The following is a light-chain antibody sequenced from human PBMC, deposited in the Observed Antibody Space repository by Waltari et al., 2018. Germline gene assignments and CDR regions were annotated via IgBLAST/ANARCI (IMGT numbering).Light chain of an antibody. Sequence: QLVLTQSPSASASLGASVKLTCTLSSGPNTYAIAWHQQQPEKGPRLLMRLNSDGSHSKGDGIPDRFSGSGSGAERYLTISSLQSEDEADYYCQTWGAGDVVFGGGTKLTVL. V-gene: IGLV4-69*01. CDR2: LNSDGSH. CDR1: SGPNTYA. CDR3: QTWGAGDVV. J-gene: IGLJ2*01.